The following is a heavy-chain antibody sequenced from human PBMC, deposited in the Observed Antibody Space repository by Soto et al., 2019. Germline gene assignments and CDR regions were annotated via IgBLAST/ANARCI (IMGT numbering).Heavy chain of an antibody. CDR1: GFDFGSFG. Sequence: SVKVSCKASGFDFGSFGIQFLRQTRGRGLEWIGWIVVASGRTNYARQFQGRVAFSRDMSSTTAYMDLYDLKSDDTAVYFCSADHPHTAIGWQVWGQGTTVTVSS. J-gene: IGHJ6*02. CDR2: IVVASGRT. CDR3: SADHPHTAIGWQV. V-gene: IGHV1-58*02.